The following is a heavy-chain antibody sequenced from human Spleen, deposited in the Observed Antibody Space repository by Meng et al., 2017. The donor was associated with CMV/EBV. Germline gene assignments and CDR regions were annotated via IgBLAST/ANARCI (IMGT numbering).Heavy chain of an antibody. J-gene: IGHJ2*01. D-gene: IGHD3-3*01. CDR2: INPNSGDT. V-gene: IGHV1-2*02. CDR3: ARDSDFWSCYLIGHFDL. Sequence: ASVKVSCKASGYTFTAHYFHWVRQAPGQGLEWVGWINPNSGDTNYAQEFQGRVTMTRDTSISTAYMELSSLRSDDTAVYYCARDSDFWSCYLIGHFDLWGRGTLVTVSS. CDR1: GYTFTAHY.